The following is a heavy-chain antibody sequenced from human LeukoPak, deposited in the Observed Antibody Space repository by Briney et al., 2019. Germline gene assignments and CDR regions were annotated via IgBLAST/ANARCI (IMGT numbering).Heavy chain of an antibody. CDR2: IYYSGST. CDR1: GGSISSYY. CDR3: ARLYGDRGAFDI. V-gene: IGHV4-59*08. Sequence: PSETLSLTCTVSGGSISSYYWSWIRQPPGKGLEWIGYIYYSGSTNYNPSLKSRVTISVDTSKNQFSLKLSSVTAADTAVYYCARLYGDRGAFDIWGQGTMVTVSS. D-gene: IGHD4-17*01. J-gene: IGHJ3*02.